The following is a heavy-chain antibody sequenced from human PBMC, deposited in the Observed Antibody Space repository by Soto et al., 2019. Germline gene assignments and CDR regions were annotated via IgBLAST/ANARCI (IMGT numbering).Heavy chain of an antibody. V-gene: IGHV4-59*12. J-gene: IGHJ4*02. D-gene: IGHD5-18*01. CDR2: ISYVGGT. CDR1: GGPMNNFY. CDR3: ARASNKRGYSYGPDY. Sequence: SETLSLTCTVSGGPMNNFYWTWIRLPPGRGLEWIGQISYVGGTNYNPSLKSRVTMSVDMSKNQFSLKLSSVTAADTAVYYCARASNKRGYSYGPDYWGQGTLVTVSS.